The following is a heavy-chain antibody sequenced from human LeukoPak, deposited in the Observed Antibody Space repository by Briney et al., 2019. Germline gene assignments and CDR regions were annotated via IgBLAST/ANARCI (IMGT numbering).Heavy chain of an antibody. CDR3: ARDRGYCTNGVCPREFDY. D-gene: IGHD2-8*01. J-gene: IGHJ4*02. Sequence: GGSLRLSCAASGFTFSSYSMNWVRQAPGKGLEWVSSISSSSSYIYYADSVKGRFTISRDNSKNTLYLQMGSLRAEDMAVYYCARDRGYCTNGVCPREFDYWGQGTLVTVSS. CDR1: GFTFSSYS. CDR2: ISSSSSYI. V-gene: IGHV3-21*01.